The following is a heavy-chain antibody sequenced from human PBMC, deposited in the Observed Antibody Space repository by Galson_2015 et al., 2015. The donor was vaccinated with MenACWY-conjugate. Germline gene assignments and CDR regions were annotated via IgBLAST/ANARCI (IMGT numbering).Heavy chain of an antibody. J-gene: IGHJ4*02. CDR3: AKIVRHPVGPNFDS. CDR2: LYDDGTS. V-gene: IGHV3-53*01. D-gene: IGHD2-21*01. CDR1: GFSVTSHF. Sequence: SLRLSCAASGFSVTSHFMGWVRQAPGKGLEWVALLYDDGTSRYADSVKGRFTISRDTLRNSLSLQMHGLRAEDTAMYFCAKIVRHPVGPNFDSWGQGTLVLVSS.